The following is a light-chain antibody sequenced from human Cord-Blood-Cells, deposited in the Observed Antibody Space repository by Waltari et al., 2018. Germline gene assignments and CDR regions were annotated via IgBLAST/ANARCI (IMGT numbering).Light chain of an antibody. V-gene: IGKV3-20*01. CDR2: GAS. CDR1: QSVSRSY. Sequence: EIVLTQSPGXLXXXXXERAXLSGRASQSVSRSYLAWYQQKPGQAPRLLIYGASSRATGIPDRFSGSGSGTDFTLTISRLEPEDFAVYYCQQYGSSLFTFGPGTKVDIK. CDR3: QQYGSSLFT. J-gene: IGKJ3*01.